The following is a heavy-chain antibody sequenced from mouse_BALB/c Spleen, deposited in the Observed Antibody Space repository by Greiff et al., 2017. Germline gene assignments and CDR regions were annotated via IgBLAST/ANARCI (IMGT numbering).Heavy chain of an antibody. V-gene: IGHV5-6-5*01. D-gene: IGHD2-1*01. CDR1: GFTFSSYA. J-gene: IGHJ4*01. CDR3: ARDPLLY. Sequence: EVQGVESGGGLVKPGGSLKLSCAASGFTFSSYAMSWVRQTPEKRLEWVASISSGGSTYYPDSVKGRFTISRDNARNILYLQMSSLRSEDTAMYYCARDPLLYWGQGTSVTVSS. CDR2: ISSGGST.